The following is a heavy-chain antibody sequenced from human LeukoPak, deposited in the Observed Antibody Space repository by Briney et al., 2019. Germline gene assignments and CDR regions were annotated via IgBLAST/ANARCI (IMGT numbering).Heavy chain of an antibody. CDR1: GFSFSSNS. V-gene: IGHV3-48*01. J-gene: IGHJ4*02. CDR2: ISGSSSTI. CDR3: VTNFDPDVD. Sequence: PGGSLRLSCAASGFSFSSNSMNWVRQAPGKGLEWVSYISGSSSTIYYADSVKGRFTISRDNAKNSLYLQMNSLRAEDTAVYYCVTNFDPDVDWAQGTLVTVSS. D-gene: IGHD3-9*01.